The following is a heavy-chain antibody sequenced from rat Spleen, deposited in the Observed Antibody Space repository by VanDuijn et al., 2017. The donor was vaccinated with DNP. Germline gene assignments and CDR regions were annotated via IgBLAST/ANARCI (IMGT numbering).Heavy chain of an antibody. CDR2: LNEDSSTI. V-gene: IGHV4-2*01. CDR3: AKGPNYGGWSGYFDY. CDR1: GFNFNDYW. D-gene: IGHD1-11*01. Sequence: EVKLVESGGGLVQPGRSLKLSCAASGFNFNDYWMGWVRQAPGKGLEWIGQLNEDSSTINYTPSLKEKITISRDNAQNTLYLQMSELGSEDTAIDYCAKGPNYGGWSGYFDYWGQGVMVTVSS. J-gene: IGHJ2*01.